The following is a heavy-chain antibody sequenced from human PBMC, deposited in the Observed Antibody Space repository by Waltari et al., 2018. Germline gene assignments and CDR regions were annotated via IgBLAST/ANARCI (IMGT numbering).Heavy chain of an antibody. CDR1: GFTFSSYA. Sequence: EVQLVESGGGLVQPGGSLRLSCAASGFTFSSYAMSWVRQAPGKGLEWVSAISGSGGSTYYADSVKGRFTISRDNSKNTLYLQMNSLRAEDTAVYYCAKESNTYYDFFGVYHMDVWGKGTTVIVSS. J-gene: IGHJ6*03. CDR2: ISGSGGST. D-gene: IGHD3-3*01. V-gene: IGHV3-23*04. CDR3: AKESNTYYDFFGVYHMDV.